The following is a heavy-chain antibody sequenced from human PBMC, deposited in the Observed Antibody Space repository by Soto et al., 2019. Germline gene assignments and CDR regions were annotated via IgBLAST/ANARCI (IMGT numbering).Heavy chain of an antibody. V-gene: IGHV4-34*01. CDR3: ARGSGFGAIYSRRSSEFAY. CDR2: INHSGST. J-gene: IGHJ4*02. D-gene: IGHD6-6*01. Sequence: PSETLSLTCAVYGGSFSGYYWSWIRQPPGKGLEWIGEINHSGSTNYNPSLKSRVTISVDTSKNQFSLKLSSVTAADTAVYYCARGSGFGAIYSRRSSEFAYWGQGTLVTVSS. CDR1: GGSFSGYY.